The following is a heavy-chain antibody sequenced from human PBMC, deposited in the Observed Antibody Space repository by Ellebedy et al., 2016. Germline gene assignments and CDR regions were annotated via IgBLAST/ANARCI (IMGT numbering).Heavy chain of an antibody. CDR3: ARAPGMAAAGPFGY. CDR1: GFTFSSYW. CDR2: IKQDGSEE. Sequence: GESLKISCAASGFTFSSYWMTWVRQAPGKGLEWVANIKQDGSEEYYVDSVKGRLTISRDNAKNSLYLQMNSLRAGDTAVYYCARAPGMAAAGPFGYWGQGTLVTVSS. D-gene: IGHD6-13*01. V-gene: IGHV3-7*03. J-gene: IGHJ4*02.